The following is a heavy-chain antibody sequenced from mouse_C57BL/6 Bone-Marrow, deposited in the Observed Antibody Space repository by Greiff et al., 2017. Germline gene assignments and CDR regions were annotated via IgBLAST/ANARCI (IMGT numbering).Heavy chain of an antibody. Sequence: QVQLQQPGAELVKPGASVKMSCKASGYTFTSYWITWVQQRPGQGLEWIGDIYPGSGSTNYNEKFKIKGTLTVDTASSTTYMQLSSLTSEDYAVYYCERPYYNNYWDIDFWGTGTTVTVSS. D-gene: IGHD2-5*01. J-gene: IGHJ1*03. CDR1: GYTFTSYW. CDR2: IYPGSGST. V-gene: IGHV1-55*01. CDR3: ERPYYNNYWDIDF.